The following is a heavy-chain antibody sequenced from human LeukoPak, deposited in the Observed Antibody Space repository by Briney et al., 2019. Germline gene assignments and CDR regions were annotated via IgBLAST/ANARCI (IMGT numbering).Heavy chain of an antibody. V-gene: IGHV1-46*01. CDR2: INPSGGST. J-gene: IGHJ3*02. CDR3: ARGLKDSSGYYYESDAFDI. CDR1: GYTFTSYY. D-gene: IGHD3-22*01. Sequence: ASVKVSCKASGYTFTSYYMHWVRQAPGQGLEWMGLINPSGGSTSYAQKFQGRVTMTRDTSTSTVYMELSSLRSEDTAVYYCARGLKDSSGYYYESDAFDIWGQGTMVTVSS.